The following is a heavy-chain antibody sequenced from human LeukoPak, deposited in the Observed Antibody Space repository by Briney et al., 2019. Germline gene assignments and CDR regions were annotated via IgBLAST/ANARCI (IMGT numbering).Heavy chain of an antibody. D-gene: IGHD3-9*01. Sequence: GGSLRLSCAASGFTFSDYYMSWIRQAPGKGLEWVSYISSSGSTIYYADSVKGRFTISRDNAKNSLYLQMNSLRAEDTAVYYCASLYDILTGSLPPPTAFDIWGQGTMVTVTS. V-gene: IGHV3-11*01. CDR3: ASLYDILTGSLPPPTAFDI. CDR1: GFTFSDYY. CDR2: ISSSGSTI. J-gene: IGHJ3*02.